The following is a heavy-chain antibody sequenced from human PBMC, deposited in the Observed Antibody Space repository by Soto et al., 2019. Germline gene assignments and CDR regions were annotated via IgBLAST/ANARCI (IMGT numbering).Heavy chain of an antibody. D-gene: IGHD3-10*01. J-gene: IGHJ4*02. V-gene: IGHV3-23*01. CDR2: IYAAGETK. CDR3: AKDLIRGDGYEDPDY. Sequence: EVHLLESGGGLVQPGGSLRLSCAASGFNFGNYAMFWFRQAPGKGLEWVSTIYAAGETKYYAGSVKGRFTISRDNSRDTLFLQMDSLRVEDTAMYFCAKDLIRGDGYEDPDYWCQGTLVSVSS. CDR1: GFNFGNYA.